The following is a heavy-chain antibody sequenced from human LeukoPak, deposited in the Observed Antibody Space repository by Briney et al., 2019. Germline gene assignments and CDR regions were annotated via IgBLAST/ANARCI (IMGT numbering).Heavy chain of an antibody. CDR3: ARGRGYCSGGSCYSVGGIDY. CDR2: INHSGST. V-gene: IGHV4-34*01. CDR1: GGSFSGYY. Sequence: SETLSLTCAVYGGSFSGYYWSWIRQPPGKGLEWIGEINHSGSTNYNPSLKSRVTISVDTSKNQFSLKLSSVTAADTAVYYCARGRGYCSGGSCYSVGGIDYWGQGNLVTVSS. J-gene: IGHJ4*02. D-gene: IGHD2-15*01.